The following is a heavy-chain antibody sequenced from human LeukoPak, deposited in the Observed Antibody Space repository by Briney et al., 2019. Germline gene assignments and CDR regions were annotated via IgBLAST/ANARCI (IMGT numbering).Heavy chain of an antibody. CDR3: ARTGYIGPMIVVVIPYYYYGMDV. D-gene: IGHD3-22*01. V-gene: IGHV7-4-1*02. J-gene: IGHJ6*02. CDR2: INTNTGNP. Sequence: GASVKVSCKASGYTFTSYAMNWVRQAPGQGLEWMGWINTNTGNPTYAQGFTGRFVFSLDTSVSTAYLQISSPKAEDTAVYYCARTGYIGPMIVVVIPYYYYGMDVWGQGTTVTVSS. CDR1: GYTFTSYA.